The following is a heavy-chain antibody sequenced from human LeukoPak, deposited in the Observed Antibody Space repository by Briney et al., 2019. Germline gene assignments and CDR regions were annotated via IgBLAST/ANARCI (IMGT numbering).Heavy chain of an antibody. CDR2: INPNSGGT. J-gene: IGHJ4*02. CDR1: GYTFTGYY. D-gene: IGHD1-7*01. V-gene: IGHV1-2*02. CDR3: ARGGLGTISY. Sequence: ASVKVSCKASGYTFTGYYMHWVRQAPGQGLEWMGWINPNSGGTNYGQKFQGRVTMTRDTSISTAYMELSSVRSDDTAVYYCARGGLGTISYWGQGTLVTVSS.